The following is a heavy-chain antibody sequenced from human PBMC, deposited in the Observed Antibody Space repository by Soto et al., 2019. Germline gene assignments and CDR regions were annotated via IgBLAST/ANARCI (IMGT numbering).Heavy chain of an antibody. CDR2: ISYDGSNK. J-gene: IGHJ5*02. Sequence: PGGSLRLSCAASGFTFSSYGMHWVRQAPGKGLEWVAVISYDGSNKYYADSVKGRFTISRDNSKNTLYLQMNSLRAEDTAVYYCAKAALPTWGITGVYNWFDPWGQGTLVTVSS. CDR1: GFTFSSYG. D-gene: IGHD1-20*01. V-gene: IGHV3-30*18. CDR3: AKAALPTWGITGVYNWFDP.